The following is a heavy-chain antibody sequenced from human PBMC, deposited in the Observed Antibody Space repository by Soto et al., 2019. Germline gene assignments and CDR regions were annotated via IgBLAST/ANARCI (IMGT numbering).Heavy chain of an antibody. V-gene: IGHV1-69*13. D-gene: IGHD5-18*01. CDR3: ASGDSYGL. CDR1: GGTCRSYA. Sequence: SVKVPCKASGGTCRSYAISWVRKAPGQGLEWVVGIIPIFGTANYAQKFQGRVTITADESTSTAYMELSSLRSEDTAVYYCASGDSYGLWGQGTLVTVSS. CDR2: IIPIFGTA. J-gene: IGHJ4*02.